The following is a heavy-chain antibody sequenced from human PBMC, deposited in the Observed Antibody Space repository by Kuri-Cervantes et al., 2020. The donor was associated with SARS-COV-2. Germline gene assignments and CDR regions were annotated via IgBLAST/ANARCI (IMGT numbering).Heavy chain of an antibody. CDR3: ARERVEVTISGVVIMHYFDY. V-gene: IGHV3-23*01. CDR1: GFTFSSYW. Sequence: GESLKISCAASGFTFSSYWMSWVRQAPGKGLEWVSAISGSGGSTYYADSVKGRFTISRDNSKNTLYLQMNSLRAEDTAVYYCARERVEVTISGVVIMHYFDYWGQGTLVTVSS. J-gene: IGHJ4*02. CDR2: ISGSGGST. D-gene: IGHD3-3*01.